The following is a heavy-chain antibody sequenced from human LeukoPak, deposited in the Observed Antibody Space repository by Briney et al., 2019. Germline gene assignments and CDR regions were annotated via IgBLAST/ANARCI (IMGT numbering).Heavy chain of an antibody. D-gene: IGHD6-19*01. CDR3: ARWYSSGWAFDY. CDR2: IHYSGST. Sequence: SETLSLTCTVSGGSISSYYWNWMRQPPGKGLEWIEYIHYSGSTKYNPSLKSRVTISVDTSKNQFSLKLSSVTAADTAVYYCARWYSSGWAFDYWGQGTLVPVSS. J-gene: IGHJ4*02. V-gene: IGHV4-59*08. CDR1: GGSISSYY.